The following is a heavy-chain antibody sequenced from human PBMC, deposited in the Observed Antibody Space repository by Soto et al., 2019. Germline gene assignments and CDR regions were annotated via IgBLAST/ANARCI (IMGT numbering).Heavy chain of an antibody. V-gene: IGHV4-61*01. Sequence: SETLSLTCTVSGGSVSSGSYYWSWIRQPPGKGLEWIGYIYYSGSTNYNPSLKSRVTISVDTSKNQFSLKLSSVTAADTAVYSCARDTYYDFWSGTRGMDVWGQGTTVTV. D-gene: IGHD3-3*01. J-gene: IGHJ6*02. CDR2: IYYSGST. CDR1: GGSVSSGSYY. CDR3: ARDTYYDFWSGTRGMDV.